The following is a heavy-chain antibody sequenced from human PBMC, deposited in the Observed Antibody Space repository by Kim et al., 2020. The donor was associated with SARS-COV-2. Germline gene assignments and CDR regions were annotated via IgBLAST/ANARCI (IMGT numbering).Heavy chain of an antibody. CDR2: INHSGST. CDR3: ARGEYSSSSLFDY. D-gene: IGHD6-6*01. CDR1: GGSFSGYY. V-gene: IGHV4-34*01. J-gene: IGHJ4*02. Sequence: SETLSLTCAVYGGSFSGYYWSWIRQPPGKGLEWIGEINHSGSTNYNPSLKSRVTISVDTSKNQFSLKLSSVTAADTAVYYCARGEYSSSSLFDYWGQGTLVTVSS.